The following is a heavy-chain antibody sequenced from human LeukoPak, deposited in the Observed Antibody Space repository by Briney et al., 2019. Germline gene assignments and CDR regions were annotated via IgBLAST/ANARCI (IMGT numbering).Heavy chain of an antibody. J-gene: IGHJ5*02. CDR3: ARVRGDYYDSGIGNWFDP. D-gene: IGHD3-10*01. Sequence: SETLSLTCAVYGGSFSGYYWSWIRQPPGKGLEWIGEINHSGSTNYNPSLKSRVTISVDTSKNQFSLKLSSVTAADTAVYYCARVRGDYYDSGIGNWFDPWGQGTLVTVSS. V-gene: IGHV4-34*01. CDR2: INHSGST. CDR1: GGSFSGYY.